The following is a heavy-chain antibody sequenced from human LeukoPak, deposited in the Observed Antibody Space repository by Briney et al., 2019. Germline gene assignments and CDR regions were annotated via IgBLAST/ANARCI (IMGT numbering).Heavy chain of an antibody. CDR3: AKNFYGDYNVFFDY. V-gene: IGHV3-11*03. CDR1: GFTFSDYY. CDR2: LSSSSTYT. J-gene: IGHJ4*02. D-gene: IGHD4-17*01. Sequence: GGSLRLSCAASGFTFSDYYMSWIRRAPGKGLEWVSYLSSSSTYTNYADSVKGRFTISRDNAKNSLYLQMNRLRAEDTAVYFCAKNFYGDYNVFFDYWGQGTLVTVSS.